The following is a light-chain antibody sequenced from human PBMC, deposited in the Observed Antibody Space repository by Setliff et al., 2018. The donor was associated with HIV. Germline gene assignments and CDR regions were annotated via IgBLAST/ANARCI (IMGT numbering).Light chain of an antibody. CDR1: SSNIGAGYD. Sequence: QSVLTQPPSVSGAPGQRVTISCTGSSSNIGAGYDVHWYQQLPGTAPKLLIYGNSNRPSGVPDRFSGSKSGTSASLAITGLQAEDEADYYCSSYTYTSSTPLYVFGTWTKV. CDR3: SSYTYTSSTPLYV. CDR2: GNS. V-gene: IGLV1-40*01. J-gene: IGLJ1*01.